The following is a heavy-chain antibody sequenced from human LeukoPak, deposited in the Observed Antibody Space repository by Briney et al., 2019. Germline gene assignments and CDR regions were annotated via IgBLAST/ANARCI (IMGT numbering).Heavy chain of an antibody. CDR2: INHSGST. D-gene: IGHD6-13*01. Sequence: SETLSLTCAVYGGSFSGYYWSWIRQPPGKGLEWIGEINHSGSTNYNPSLKSRVTISVDTSKNQFSLKLSSVTAADTAVYYCARGPDSSSWYRLFDYWGQGTLVTVSS. CDR3: ARGPDSSSWYRLFDY. J-gene: IGHJ4*02. CDR1: GGSFSGYY. V-gene: IGHV4-34*01.